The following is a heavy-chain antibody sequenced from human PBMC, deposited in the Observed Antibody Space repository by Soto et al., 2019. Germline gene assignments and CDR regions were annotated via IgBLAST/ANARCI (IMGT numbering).Heavy chain of an antibody. CDR1: GYSFATSG. Sequence: GASVKVSCKASGYSFATSGISWVRQAPGQGLEWMGWISAYNGNTNCEQKLQDRVTMTTDTSTSTAYLELRSLRSDDTAVYYCARAGHYYDSSGYANWGQGTLVTVSS. CDR2: ISAYNGNT. D-gene: IGHD3-22*01. CDR3: ARAGHYYDSSGYAN. J-gene: IGHJ4*02. V-gene: IGHV1-18*01.